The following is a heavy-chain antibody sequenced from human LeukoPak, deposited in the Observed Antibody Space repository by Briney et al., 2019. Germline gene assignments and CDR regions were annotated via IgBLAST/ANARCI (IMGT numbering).Heavy chain of an antibody. V-gene: IGHV3-30*02. CDR3: AKDKAMENYYFDY. CDR1: GFTFSTFG. CDR2: IRYNGNDQ. J-gene: IGHJ4*02. Sequence: GGSLRLSCATSGFTFSTFGMHWVRQAPGKGLEWVAFIRYNGNDQYYADSVKGRFTISRDNSKNTLYLQMNSLRAEDTAVYYCAKDKAMENYYFDYWGQGTLVTVSS. D-gene: IGHD5-18*01.